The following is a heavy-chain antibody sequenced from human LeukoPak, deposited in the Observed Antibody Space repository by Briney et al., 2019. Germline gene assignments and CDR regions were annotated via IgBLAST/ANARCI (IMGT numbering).Heavy chain of an antibody. V-gene: IGHV3-7*01. J-gene: IGHJ4*02. D-gene: IGHD3-10*01. Sequence: GGSLRLSCAASGFTFSSYWMSWVRQAPGKGLEWVANIKQDGSEKYYVDSVKGRFTISRDNAKNSLYLQMNSLRAEDTAVYYCARVGRRITMVRGVIRIDAGWRPYFDYWGQGTLVTVSS. CDR3: ARVGRRITMVRGVIRIDAGWRPYFDY. CDR1: GFTFSSYW. CDR2: IKQDGSEK.